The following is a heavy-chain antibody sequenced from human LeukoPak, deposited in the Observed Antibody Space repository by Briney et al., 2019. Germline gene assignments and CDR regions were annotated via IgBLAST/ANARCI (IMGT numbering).Heavy chain of an antibody. Sequence: ASVKVSCKASGYTFTSYYMHWVRQAPGQGLEWMGWINPNHGDTNYAQKFQDRVSMTRDTSISTAYMELSRLRSDDTAVYYCARGYCSSTGCYFDYWGQGTLVTVSS. V-gene: IGHV1-2*02. CDR2: INPNHGDT. CDR3: ARGYCSSTGCYFDY. CDR1: GYTFTSYY. D-gene: IGHD2-2*01. J-gene: IGHJ4*02.